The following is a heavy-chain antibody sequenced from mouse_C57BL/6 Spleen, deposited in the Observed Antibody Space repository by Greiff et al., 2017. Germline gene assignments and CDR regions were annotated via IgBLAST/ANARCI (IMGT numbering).Heavy chain of an antibody. J-gene: IGHJ1*03. Sequence: VQLQQSGAELVRPGTSVKMSCKASGYTFTNYWIGWAKQRPGHGLEWIGDIYPGGGYTNYNEKFKGKATLTADKSSSTAYMQFSSLTSEDSAIYYCARTTVAWYFDVWGTGTTVTVSS. CDR1: GYTFTNYW. D-gene: IGHD1-1*01. CDR2: IYPGGGYT. V-gene: IGHV1-63*01. CDR3: ARTTVAWYFDV.